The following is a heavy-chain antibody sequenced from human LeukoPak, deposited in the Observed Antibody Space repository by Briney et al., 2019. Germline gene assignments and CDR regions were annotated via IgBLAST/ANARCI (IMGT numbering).Heavy chain of an antibody. D-gene: IGHD3-10*01. V-gene: IGHV1-69*05. J-gene: IGHJ6*03. CDR2: IIPIFGTA. CDR3: ARGAMVRGVHYYYYMDV. CDR1: GGTFSGYA. Sequence: GASVKVSCKASGGTFSGYAISWVRQAPGQGLEWMGGIIPIFGTANYAQKFQGRVTITTDESTSTAYMELSSLRSEDTAVYYCARGAMVRGVHYYYYMDVWGKGTTVTVSS.